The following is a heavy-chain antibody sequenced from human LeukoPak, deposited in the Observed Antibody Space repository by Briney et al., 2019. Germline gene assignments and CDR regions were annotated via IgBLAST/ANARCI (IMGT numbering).Heavy chain of an antibody. CDR1: GFTFSTHW. Sequence: GGSLRLSCAASGFTFSTHWMVWVRRASGKGLLWVSRIDPDGSSTTYADSVTGRFINSRDNARNTLFLQMNSLRAEDTAVYYCARIVQGAFAIWGLGTIVTVSS. V-gene: IGHV3-74*03. J-gene: IGHJ3*02. CDR3: ARIVQGAFAI. CDR2: IDPDGSST. D-gene: IGHD2-15*01.